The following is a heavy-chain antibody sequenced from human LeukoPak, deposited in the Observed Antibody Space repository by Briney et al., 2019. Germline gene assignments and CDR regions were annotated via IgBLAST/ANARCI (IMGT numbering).Heavy chain of an antibody. J-gene: IGHJ3*02. CDR1: GDSMNSHY. CDR3: ARDPTTVTKGLDI. V-gene: IGHV4-59*11. D-gene: IGHD4-17*01. CDR2: ISYIGST. Sequence: PSETLSLTCTVSGDSMNSHYWSWIRQPPGKGLEWIGYISYIGSTNYNPSLKSRVIISVDTSKNQFSLKLSSVTAADTAVYYCARDPTTVTKGLDIWGKGTMVTVSS.